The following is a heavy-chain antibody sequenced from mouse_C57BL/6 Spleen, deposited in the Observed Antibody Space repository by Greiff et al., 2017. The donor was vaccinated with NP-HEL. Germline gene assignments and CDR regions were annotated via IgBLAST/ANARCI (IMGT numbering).Heavy chain of an antibody. CDR1: GYTFTDYY. J-gene: IGHJ3*01. D-gene: IGHD1-1*01. Sequence: VQLQQSGPELMKPGASVKISCKASGYTFTDYYMNWVKQSHGKSLEWIGDINPNNGGTSYNQKFKGKATLTVDKSSSTAYMELRSLTSEDSAVYYCARGGYYGSSPWFAYWGQGTLVTVSA. V-gene: IGHV1-26*01. CDR2: INPNNGGT. CDR3: ARGGYYGSSPWFAY.